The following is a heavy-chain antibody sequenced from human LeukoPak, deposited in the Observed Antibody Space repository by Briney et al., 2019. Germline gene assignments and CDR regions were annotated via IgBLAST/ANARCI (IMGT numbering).Heavy chain of an antibody. CDR2: IYHSGST. Sequence: SETLSLTCAVSGGSISSSNWWSWVRQPPGKGLEWIGEIYHSGSTNYNPSLKSRVTISVDKSKNQFSLKLSSVTAADTAVYYCARGSGYSSSWYRAEYFQHWGQGTLVTVSS. D-gene: IGHD6-13*01. CDR3: ARGSGYSSSWYRAEYFQH. J-gene: IGHJ1*01. CDR1: GGSISSSNW. V-gene: IGHV4-4*02.